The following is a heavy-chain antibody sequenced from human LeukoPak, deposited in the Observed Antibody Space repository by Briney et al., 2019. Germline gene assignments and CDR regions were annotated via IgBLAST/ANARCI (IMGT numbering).Heavy chain of an antibody. V-gene: IGHV3-23*01. CDR3: ASLDY. J-gene: IGHJ4*02. CDR2: ISDSGGRT. CDR1: GITLSNYG. Sequence: GGSLRLSCAVSGITLSNYGMSWVRQAPGKGLEWVAGISDSGGRTNYADSVKGRFTISRDNPKNTLYLQMNSLRAEDTAVYYCASLDYWGQGTLVTVSS.